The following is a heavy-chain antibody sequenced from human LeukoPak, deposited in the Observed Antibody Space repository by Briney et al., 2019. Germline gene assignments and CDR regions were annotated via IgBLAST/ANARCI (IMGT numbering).Heavy chain of an antibody. CDR3: ASPLYYDTRGFYYQVFD. Sequence: GGSLRLSCAASGFTFSSYWMHWVRQAPGKGLVWVSRTNSDGSLPSYADSVKGRFTSSRDNAKNSLYLQMNGLRAEDTAVYYCASPLYYDTRGFYYQVFDWGQGTLVTVSS. V-gene: IGHV3-74*01. D-gene: IGHD3-22*01. CDR1: GFTFSSYW. CDR2: TNSDGSLP. J-gene: IGHJ4*02.